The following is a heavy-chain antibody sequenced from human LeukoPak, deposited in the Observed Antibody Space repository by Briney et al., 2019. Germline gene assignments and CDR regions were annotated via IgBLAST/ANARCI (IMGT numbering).Heavy chain of an antibody. CDR1: GFIFSSYA. CDR2: ISYDGTNK. V-gene: IGHV3-30-3*01. Sequence: GGSLRLSCAASGFIFSSYAMHWVRQAPGKGLEWVAVISYDGTNKYYADSVKGRFTISRDNSKNTLYLQMNSLRAEDTAVYYCAREGIVGANFYFDYWGQGILVTVSS. J-gene: IGHJ4*02. D-gene: IGHD1-26*01. CDR3: AREGIVGANFYFDY.